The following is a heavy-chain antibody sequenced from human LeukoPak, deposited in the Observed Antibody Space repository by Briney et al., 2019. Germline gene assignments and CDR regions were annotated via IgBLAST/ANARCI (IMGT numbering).Heavy chain of an antibody. J-gene: IGHJ4*02. D-gene: IGHD6-19*01. CDR2: MSYDGSNK. CDR1: GFTFRSYA. Sequence: PGGSLRLSCAASGFTFRSYAIHWVRQAPGKGLEWVAVMSYDGSNKYYADSVKGRFTISRDNSKNTLSLQMNSLRAEDTAVYYCARTEAVAVAGTAFDYWGQGTLVTVSS. CDR3: ARTEAVAVAGTAFDY. V-gene: IGHV3-30*04.